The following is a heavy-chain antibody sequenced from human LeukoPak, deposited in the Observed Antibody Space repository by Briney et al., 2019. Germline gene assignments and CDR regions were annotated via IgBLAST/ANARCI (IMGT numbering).Heavy chain of an antibody. Sequence: SETLSLTCAVYGGSFSGYYWSWIRQPPGKGLEWIGEINHSGSTNYNPSLKSRVTISVDTSKNQFSLKLSSVTAADTAVYYCAREGLTAATLHFDYWGQGTLVTVSS. CDR1: GGSFSGYY. V-gene: IGHV4-34*01. CDR3: AREGLTAATLHFDY. CDR2: INHSGST. J-gene: IGHJ4*02. D-gene: IGHD2-21*02.